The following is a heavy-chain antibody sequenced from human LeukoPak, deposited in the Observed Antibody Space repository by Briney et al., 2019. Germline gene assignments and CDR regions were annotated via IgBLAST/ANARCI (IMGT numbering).Heavy chain of an antibody. D-gene: IGHD6-13*01. CDR3: AREDSSSWYGITKWFDP. J-gene: IGHJ5*02. V-gene: IGHV1-2*02. CDR1: GYTFTGYY. Sequence: GASVKVSCKASGYTFTGYYMHWVRQAPGQGLEWMGWLNPNSGGTNYAQKFQGRVTMTRDTSISTAYMELSRLRSDDTAVYYCAREDSSSWYGITKWFDPWGQGTLVTVSS. CDR2: LNPNSGGT.